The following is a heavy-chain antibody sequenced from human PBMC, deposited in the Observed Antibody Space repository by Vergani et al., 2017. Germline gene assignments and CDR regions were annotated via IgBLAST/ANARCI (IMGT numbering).Heavy chain of an antibody. J-gene: IGHJ6*02. Sequence: EVQLLESGGGLVQPGGSLRLSCAASGFTFSSYAMSWVRQAPGKGLEWVSAISGSGGSTYYADSVKGRFTISRDNSKNTLYLQMNSMRAEDTAVYYCAKDPPYCSGGSCSPEGDGMDVWGQGTTVTVSS. CDR3: AKDPPYCSGGSCSPEGDGMDV. D-gene: IGHD2-15*01. CDR2: ISGSGGST. V-gene: IGHV3-23*01. CDR1: GFTFSSYA.